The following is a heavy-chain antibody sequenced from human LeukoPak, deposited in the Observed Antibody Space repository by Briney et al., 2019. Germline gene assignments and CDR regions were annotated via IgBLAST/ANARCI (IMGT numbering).Heavy chain of an antibody. CDR3: AKLHSSSSISAFDI. Sequence: GGSLRLSCAASGFTFDDYAMHWVRQAPGKGLEWVSGISWNSGSIGYADSVKGRFTISRDNAKNSLYLQMNSLRAEDTALYYCAKLHSSSSISAFDIWGQGTMVTVSS. V-gene: IGHV3-9*01. CDR1: GFTFDDYA. CDR2: ISWNSGSI. D-gene: IGHD6-6*01. J-gene: IGHJ3*02.